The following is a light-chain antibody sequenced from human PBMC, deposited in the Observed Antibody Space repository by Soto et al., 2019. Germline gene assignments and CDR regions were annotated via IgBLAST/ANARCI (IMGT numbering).Light chain of an antibody. V-gene: IGKV3-11*01. Sequence: EIVLTQSPATLSLSPGERATLSCRASQSINNYLAWYQQKPGQAPRLLIYDATIRATGVPGRFSGSGSGTDFPLTISNVEPEDFAIYYCQQRSDWLTFGGGTKVEI. CDR1: QSINNY. CDR3: QQRSDWLT. CDR2: DAT. J-gene: IGKJ4*01.